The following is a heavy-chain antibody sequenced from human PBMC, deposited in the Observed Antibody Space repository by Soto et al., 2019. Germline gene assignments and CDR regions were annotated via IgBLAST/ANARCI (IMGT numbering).Heavy chain of an antibody. D-gene: IGHD3-10*02. V-gene: IGHV4-38-2*01. CDR1: GYSISSGYC. CDR3: ARGPRPEYVRRSAGMDV. CDR2: IHHSGST. J-gene: IGHJ6*02. Sequence: SETLSLTCVVSGYSISSGYCWGWILQPPGNGLEWIGSIHHSGSTYYNPSLKSRVTISVDTSKNQFSLRLSSVTAADTAVNYCARGPRPEYVRRSAGMDVWGQGTTVTVSS.